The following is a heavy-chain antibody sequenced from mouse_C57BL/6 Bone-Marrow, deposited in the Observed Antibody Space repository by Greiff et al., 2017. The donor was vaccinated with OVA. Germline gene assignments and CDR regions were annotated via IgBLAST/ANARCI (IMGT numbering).Heavy chain of an antibody. CDR2: IHPNSGST. D-gene: IGHD1-1*01. J-gene: IGHJ1*03. CDR1: GYTFTSYW. V-gene: IGHV1-64*01. CDR3: ARRSYYGSSFYWYFDV. Sequence: QVQLKQPGAELVKPGASVKLSCKASGYTFTSYWMHWVKQRPGQGLEWIGMIHPNSGSTNYNEKFKSKATLTVDKSSSTAYMQLSSLTSEDSAVYYCARRSYYGSSFYWYFDVWGTGTTVTVSS.